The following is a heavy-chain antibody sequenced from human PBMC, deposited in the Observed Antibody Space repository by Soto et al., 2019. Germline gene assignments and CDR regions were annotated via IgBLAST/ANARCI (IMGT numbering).Heavy chain of an antibody. CDR2: IIPMFGTT. V-gene: IGHV1-69*06. D-gene: IGHD1-1*01. CDR3: AKDVGTKPGGH. Sequence: ASVKVSCKASGGILTNYVINWVRQAPGQGLEWMGGIIPMFGTTNYAQSFQGRVTITADTSTRTSYMELSSLKYEDTAVYFCAKDVGTKPGGHWAQGTLVTVSS. J-gene: IGHJ1*01. CDR1: GGILTNYV.